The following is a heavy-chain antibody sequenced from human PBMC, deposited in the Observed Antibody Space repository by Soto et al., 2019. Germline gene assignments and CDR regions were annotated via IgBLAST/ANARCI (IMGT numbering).Heavy chain of an antibody. D-gene: IGHD1-26*01. CDR2: IYYSGST. CDR1: GGSVSSGSYY. J-gene: IGHJ4*02. V-gene: IGHV4-61*01. Sequence: SETLSLTCTVSGGSVSSGSYYWSWIRQPPGKGLEWIGYIYYSGSTNYNPSLKSRVTISVDTSKNQFSLKLSSVTAADTAVYYCARDYGSSGLYDYWGQGTLVTVSS. CDR3: ARDYGSSGLYDY.